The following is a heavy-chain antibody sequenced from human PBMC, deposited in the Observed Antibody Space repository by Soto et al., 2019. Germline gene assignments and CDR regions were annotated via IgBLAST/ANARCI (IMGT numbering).Heavy chain of an antibody. Sequence: EVQLVESGGGLIKPGGSLRLSCAASGFTFSSYWMSWVREAPVKGLEGVGNIKQDGSEKNYVDFMEGRFTISRDNAENSLYLQMNSLRAEDTAVYYCARIASAGLGWDVWGQGTTVVVSS. D-gene: IGHD6-13*01. V-gene: IGHV3-7*01. CDR1: GFTFSSYW. CDR2: IKQDGSEK. J-gene: IGHJ6*02. CDR3: ARIASAGLGWDV.